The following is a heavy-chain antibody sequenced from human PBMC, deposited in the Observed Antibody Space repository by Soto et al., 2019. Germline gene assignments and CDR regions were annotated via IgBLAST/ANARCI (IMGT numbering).Heavy chain of an antibody. Sequence: EVQLAESGGGLAQPGGSLRLSCAASGFTLSGYALDWVRQAPGKGLEYVSGISSNGVGTYYANSVQGRFTISRDNSKNTVYLQMGSLRPEDMAVYYGASRARPDVYAMDVWGKGTTVTVSS. CDR2: ISSNGVGT. CDR1: GFTLSGYA. D-gene: IGHD6-6*01. CDR3: ASRARPDVYAMDV. J-gene: IGHJ6*04. V-gene: IGHV3-64*01.